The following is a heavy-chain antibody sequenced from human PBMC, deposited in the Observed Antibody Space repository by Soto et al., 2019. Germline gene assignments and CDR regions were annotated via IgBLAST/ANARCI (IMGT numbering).Heavy chain of an antibody. Sequence: PSETLSLTCAVSGESFSGYWSWIRQPPGKGLEWIGEINHGGVTVYNPSLKSRVSISVDTSNEQLSLRLNSVTAADTALYYCARQGFGELHGLVDVWGQGTTVTVSS. CDR3: ARQGFGELHGLVDV. CDR1: GESFSGY. J-gene: IGHJ6*02. V-gene: IGHV4-34*01. D-gene: IGHD3-10*01. CDR2: INHGGVT.